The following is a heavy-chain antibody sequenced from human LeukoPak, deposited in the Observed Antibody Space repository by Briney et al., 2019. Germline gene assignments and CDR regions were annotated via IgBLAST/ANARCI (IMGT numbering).Heavy chain of an antibody. D-gene: IGHD5-18*01. Sequence: PSETLSLTCTVSSGSISTSNYYWGWVRQPPGKALEWVGNIFYSGSTYYSPSLKSRVTISLDTSRNQFSLRLTSVTAADTAVYFCARLRVRGYGYGPWEGPTWLDYWGQGTLVTVSS. J-gene: IGHJ4*02. CDR1: SGSISTSNYY. CDR3: ARLRVRGYGYGPWEGPTWLDY. V-gene: IGHV4-39*07. CDR2: IFYSGST.